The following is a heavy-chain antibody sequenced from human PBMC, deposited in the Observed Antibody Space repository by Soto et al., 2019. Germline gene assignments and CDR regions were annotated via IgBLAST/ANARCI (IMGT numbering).Heavy chain of an antibody. CDR3: SADSYGGSINAFYI. CDR2: IYWDDDK. Sequence: QITLKESGPTLVKPTQTLTLTSTFSGFSLSTTGESVGWLRQPPGKALEWLALIYWDDDKRYSPSLKSRLTITKDNYKTQVVLTLTNTDPVDTATYYCSADSYGGSINAFYIWGQGTMVTVSS. J-gene: IGHJ3*02. D-gene: IGHD2-21*01. CDR1: GFSLSTTGES. V-gene: IGHV2-5*02.